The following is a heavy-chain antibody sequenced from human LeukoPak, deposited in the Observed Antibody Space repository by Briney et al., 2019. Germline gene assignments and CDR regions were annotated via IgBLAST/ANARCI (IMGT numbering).Heavy chain of an antibody. CDR1: GFTFNIHA. Sequence: GGSLRLSCATSGFTFNIHAMDWVRQAPGKGLEWVSSISGIGISIYYADSVKGRFTISRDNSKNTVYLQMNRLIAEDTAVYYCAKTPKIRGVSNFDYWGQGTLVTVSS. CDR2: ISGIGISI. D-gene: IGHD3-10*01. J-gene: IGHJ4*02. V-gene: IGHV3-23*01. CDR3: AKTPKIRGVSNFDY.